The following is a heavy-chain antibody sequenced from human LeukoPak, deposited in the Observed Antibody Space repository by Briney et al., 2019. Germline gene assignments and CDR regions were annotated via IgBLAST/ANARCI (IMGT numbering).Heavy chain of an antibody. D-gene: IGHD4-17*01. V-gene: IGHV4-34*01. CDR2: INHSGST. Sequence: PSETLSLTCAVYAGSFSGYYWSWIRQPPGKGLEWIGEINHSGSTNYNPSLKSRVTISVDTSKNQFSLKLSSVTAADTAVCYCARLDYGDYQDYWGQGTLVIVSS. J-gene: IGHJ4*02. CDR3: ARLDYGDYQDY. CDR1: AGSFSGYY.